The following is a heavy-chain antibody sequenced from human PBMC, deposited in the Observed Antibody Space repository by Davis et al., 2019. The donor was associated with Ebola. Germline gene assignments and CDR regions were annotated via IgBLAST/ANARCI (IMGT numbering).Heavy chain of an antibody. CDR3: ASPFNDYGDYGGNY. D-gene: IGHD4-17*01. CDR1: GGSISSYY. J-gene: IGHJ4*02. CDR2: INHSGST. Sequence: ETLSLTCTVSGGSISSYYWSWIRQPPGKGLEWIGEINHSGSTNYNPSLKSRVTISVDTSKNQFSLKLSSVTAADTAVYYCASPFNDYGDYGGNYWGQGTLVTVSS. V-gene: IGHV4-34*01.